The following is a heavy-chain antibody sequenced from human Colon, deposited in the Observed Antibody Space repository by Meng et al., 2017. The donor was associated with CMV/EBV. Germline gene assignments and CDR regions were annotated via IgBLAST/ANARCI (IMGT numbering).Heavy chain of an antibody. CDR1: GGRFSRDSAA. CDR3: ARGWELGS. V-gene: IGHV6-1*01. J-gene: IGHJ4*02. Sequence: QAHPHQVGPGVVKPSQTLSLTCAISGGRFSRDSAAWNWLRHAPSRGLEWLRRTSYRSQWYFDYEVSVIGRITINADTSKNEFSLQLRSVTSDDTAVYYCARGWELGSWGQGTLVTVPS. CDR2: TSYRSQWYF. D-gene: IGHD1-26*01.